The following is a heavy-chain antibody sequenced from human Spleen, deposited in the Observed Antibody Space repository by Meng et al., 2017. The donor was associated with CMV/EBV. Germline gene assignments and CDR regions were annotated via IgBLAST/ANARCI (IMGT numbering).Heavy chain of an antibody. D-gene: IGHD6-13*01. CDR2: LVPIFGTS. CDR3: ARENAGSFFDY. J-gene: IGHJ4*02. Sequence: SCKASGGTFSAYPISWVRQAPGQGLEWVGGLVPIFGTSTYAQNFQGRVTITTDDSTNTAYMELRSLRSDDTAVYYCARENAGSFFDYWGQGTLVTVSS. CDR1: GGTFSAYP. V-gene: IGHV1-69*05.